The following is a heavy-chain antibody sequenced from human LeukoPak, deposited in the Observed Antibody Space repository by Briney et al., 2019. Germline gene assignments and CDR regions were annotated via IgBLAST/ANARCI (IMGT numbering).Heavy chain of an antibody. D-gene: IGHD1-26*01. V-gene: IGHV3-33*01. Sequence: GGSLRLSCTASGFTFSSYGMHWVRQAPGKGLERVAVIWYDGSHIFYGDSVKGRFTISRDNAKDSLYLQMNSLRADDTALYYCAREVVGATSEFDFWGQGTLVTVSS. CDR1: GFTFSSYG. CDR2: IWYDGSHI. J-gene: IGHJ4*02. CDR3: AREVVGATSEFDF.